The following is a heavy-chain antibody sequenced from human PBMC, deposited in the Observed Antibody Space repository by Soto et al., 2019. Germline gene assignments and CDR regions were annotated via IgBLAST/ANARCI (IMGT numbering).Heavy chain of an antibody. J-gene: IGHJ4*02. D-gene: IGHD1-26*01. V-gene: IGHV2-5*02. CDR3: AHAYGGRSLY. CDR2: IYWDDSK. CDR1: GFSLTTDRVG. Sequence: QITLKESGPTLVKPTQTLTLTCTFSGFSLTTDRVGVGWIRQPPGEALEWLAVIYWDDSKTYRPSLESRLTITKETSKNHVALTMTNMDSLDTATYYCAHAYGGRSLYWGQGTLVTVSS.